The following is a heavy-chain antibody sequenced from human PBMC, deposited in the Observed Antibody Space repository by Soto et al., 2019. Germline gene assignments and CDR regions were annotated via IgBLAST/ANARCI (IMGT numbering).Heavy chain of an antibody. CDR3: ARMGGWGWLGPNDY. CDR1: GFSLSNARMS. J-gene: IGHJ4*02. D-gene: IGHD5-12*01. CDR2: ILSNDAK. Sequence: QVTLKESGPVLVKPTETLTLTCTVSGFSLSNARMSVSWIRQPPGKALEWLAHILSNDAKFYSASLKSRLTISKDTSKSQVVLTMTNMDPVDTATYYCARMGGWGWLGPNDYWGQATLVTVSS. V-gene: IGHV2-26*01.